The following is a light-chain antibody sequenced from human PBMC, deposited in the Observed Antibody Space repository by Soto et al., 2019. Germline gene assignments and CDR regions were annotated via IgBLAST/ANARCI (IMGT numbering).Light chain of an antibody. CDR2: DVN. J-gene: IGLJ3*02. CDR1: SSDVGDYPY. Sequence: QSALTQPASVSGSPGQSITISCTGTSSDVGDYPYVSWYQQHPGKAPKVVIYDVNQRPSGASDRFSGSKSGNTASLTISGLQAEDEADYYCCSYTTTPTHVLFGGGTKLT. CDR3: CSYTTTPTHVL. V-gene: IGLV2-14*03.